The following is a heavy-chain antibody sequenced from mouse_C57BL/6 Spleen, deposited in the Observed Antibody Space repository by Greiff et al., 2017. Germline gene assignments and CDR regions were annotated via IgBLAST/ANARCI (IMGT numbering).Heavy chain of an antibody. V-gene: IGHV1-61*01. CDR1: CYTFPSYW. CDR2: IYPSDSET. Sequence: QVQLKQPGAELVRPGSSVKLSCKASCYTFPSYWMDWVKQRPGQGLEWIGNIYPSDSETHYNLKFKDKATLTVAKSSSTAYMQLSSLTSEDSADYYCARGSYYSNYAYAMNYWGQGTSVTVSS. D-gene: IGHD2-5*01. CDR3: ARGSYYSNYAYAMNY. J-gene: IGHJ4*01.